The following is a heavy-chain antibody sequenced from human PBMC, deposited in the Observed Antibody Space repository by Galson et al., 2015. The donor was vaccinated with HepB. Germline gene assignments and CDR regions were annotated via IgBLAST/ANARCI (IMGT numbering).Heavy chain of an antibody. CDR3: AKDSGSGGSTYWPMDV. Sequence: SLRLSCAASGFTFDDYAMHWVRQAPGKGLEWVSGISWNSGSIGYADSVKGRFTISRDNAKNSLYLQMNSLRAEDTALYYCAKDSGSGGSTYWPMDVWGQGTTVTVSS. V-gene: IGHV3-9*01. J-gene: IGHJ6*02. CDR2: ISWNSGSI. CDR1: GFTFDDYA. D-gene: IGHD2-21*01.